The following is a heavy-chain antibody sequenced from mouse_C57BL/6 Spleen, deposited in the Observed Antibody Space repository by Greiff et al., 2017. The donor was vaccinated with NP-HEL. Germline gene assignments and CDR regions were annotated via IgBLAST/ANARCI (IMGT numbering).Heavy chain of an antibody. Sequence: VKLMESGPELVKPGASVKISCKASGYAFSSSWMNWVKQRPGKGLEWIGRIYPGDGDTNYNGKFKGKATLTADKSSSTAYMQLSSLTSEDSAVYFCARGLTGTPDYWGQGTTLTVSS. J-gene: IGHJ2*01. CDR2: IYPGDGDT. CDR3: ARGLTGTPDY. V-gene: IGHV1-82*01. D-gene: IGHD4-1*01. CDR1: GYAFSSSW.